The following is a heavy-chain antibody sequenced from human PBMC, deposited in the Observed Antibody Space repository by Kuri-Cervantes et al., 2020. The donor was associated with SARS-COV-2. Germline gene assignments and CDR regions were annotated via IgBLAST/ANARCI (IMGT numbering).Heavy chain of an antibody. CDR3: ARGVRGNWDSQHNYYYYMDV. J-gene: IGHJ6*03. CDR1: GYTFRNND. CDR2: VNPDNGRA. D-gene: IGHD1-7*01. V-gene: IGHV1-8*01. Sequence: ASVNVSCKASGYTFRNNDINWVRQAPGQGLEWVGWVNPDNGRAGFAEKFQGRVTISSDTSMNTVYLDLYSLRSGDTAVYYCARGVRGNWDSQHNYYYYMDVWGKGTTVTVSS.